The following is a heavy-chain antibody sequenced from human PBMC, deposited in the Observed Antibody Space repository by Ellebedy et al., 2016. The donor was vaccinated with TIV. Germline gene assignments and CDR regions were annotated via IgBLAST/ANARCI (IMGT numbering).Heavy chain of an antibody. Sequence: SETLSLXXAVYGGSFSGYYWSWIRQPPGKGLEWIGEINHGGTTNYNPSLKSRVTISVDTSKNQFSLKVNSVTAADTAVYYCARDGSWGLAYWGQGTLVTVSS. D-gene: IGHD2-15*01. V-gene: IGHV4-34*01. CDR2: INHGGTT. CDR3: ARDGSWGLAY. J-gene: IGHJ4*02. CDR1: GGSFSGYY.